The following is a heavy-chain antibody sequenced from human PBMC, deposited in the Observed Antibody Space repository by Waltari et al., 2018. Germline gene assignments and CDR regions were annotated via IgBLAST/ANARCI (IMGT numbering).Heavy chain of an antibody. V-gene: IGHV3-20*04. CDR3: ARDGPYYYYGLDV. CDR2: VDWNGTTT. Sequence: EELLVESGGSFVRRGGSLRLSCSASGFTFTHYNINWVRQAPGKGDGWVAHVDWNGTTTTHADSGNGRFTISRDNSKNSVYLQMTNLRHEDTASYYCARDGPYYYYGLDVWGQGTTVTVSS. CDR1: GFTFTHYN. J-gene: IGHJ6*02.